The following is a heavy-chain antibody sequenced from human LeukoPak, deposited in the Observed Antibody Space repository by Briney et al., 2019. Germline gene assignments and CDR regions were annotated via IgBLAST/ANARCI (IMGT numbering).Heavy chain of an antibody. CDR1: GYGFISYW. Sequence: GESLRISCKSSGYGFISYWIGWVRQMPGKGPEWMGTIYPGDSSTRYSPSFQGEVTISVDKSIDTAHLQWSSLKASDTAIYYCARRGYCSDNSCYYYDSWGQGTLVTVSS. CDR2: IYPGDSST. V-gene: IGHV5-51*01. J-gene: IGHJ4*02. D-gene: IGHD2-15*01. CDR3: ARRGYCSDNSCYYYDS.